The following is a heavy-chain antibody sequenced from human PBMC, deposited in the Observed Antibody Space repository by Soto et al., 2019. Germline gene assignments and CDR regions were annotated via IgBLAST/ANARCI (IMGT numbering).Heavy chain of an antibody. CDR1: GGTFSSYA. D-gene: IGHD3-22*01. J-gene: IGHJ4*02. CDR2: IIPIFGTA. V-gene: IGHV1-69*13. Sequence: ASVKVSCKASGGTFSSYAISWVRQAPGQGLEWMGGIIPIFGTANYAQKFQGRVTITADESTSTAYMELSSLRSEDTAVYYCARAARYYDSSGYYHFDYWGQGTLVTVSS. CDR3: ARAARYYDSSGYYHFDY.